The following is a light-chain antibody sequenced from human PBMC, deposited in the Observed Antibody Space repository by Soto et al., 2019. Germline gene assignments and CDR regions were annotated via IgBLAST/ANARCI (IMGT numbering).Light chain of an antibody. V-gene: IGKV1-5*01. CDR3: QQYHSYPRT. CDR1: QSISSW. Sequence: DIQMTQSPSTLSASVGDRVTITCRASQSISSWLAWYQQKPGKAPKLLIYDASSLESGVPSRFSGSGSGTEFTLTISSLQPDDFATYHCQQYHSYPRTFGQGTKLEIK. CDR2: DAS. J-gene: IGKJ2*01.